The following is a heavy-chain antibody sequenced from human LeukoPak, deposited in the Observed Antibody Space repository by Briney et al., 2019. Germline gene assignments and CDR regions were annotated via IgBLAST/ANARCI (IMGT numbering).Heavy chain of an antibody. CDR1: GGSISSGGYS. Sequence: KPSETLSLTCAVSGGSISSGGYSWSWIRQPPGKGLEWIGYIYHSGSTYYNPSLKSRVTISVDRSKNQFSLKLSSVTAADTAVYYCARSPGQYSGYDKFDLWGRGTPVTVSS. J-gene: IGHJ2*01. CDR2: IYHSGST. D-gene: IGHD5-12*01. CDR3: ARSPGQYSGYDKFDL. V-gene: IGHV4-30-2*01.